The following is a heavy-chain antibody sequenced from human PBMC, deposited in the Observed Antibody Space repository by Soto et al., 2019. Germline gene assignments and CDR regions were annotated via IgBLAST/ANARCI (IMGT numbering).Heavy chain of an antibody. D-gene: IGHD1-20*01. CDR2: IYNTGST. Sequence: SQDWCVSCTGSAGSGRSGRYYGSWIRQAPGKGLEWIGYIYNTGSTNYNPSLKSRVTISIDTSKNQMSLKLISVAAADTAVYYCARGGPISGSPHPPTYYGLDVWGQGTTVT. CDR1: AGSGRSGRYY. V-gene: IGHV4-61*01. CDR3: ARGGPISGSPHPPTYYGLDV. J-gene: IGHJ6*02.